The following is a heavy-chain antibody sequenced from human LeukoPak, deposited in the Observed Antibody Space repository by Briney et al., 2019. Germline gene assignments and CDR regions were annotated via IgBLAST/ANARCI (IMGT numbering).Heavy chain of an antibody. D-gene: IGHD6-19*01. V-gene: IGHV3-30*18. CDR1: GFTFSSYG. Sequence: PGGSLRLSCAASGFTFSSYGMHWVRQAPGKGLEWVAVISYDGSNKYYADSVKGRFTISRDNSKNTLYLQMNSLRAEDTAVYYCAKVRAVADYYYYSMDVWGKGTTVTVSS. CDR2: ISYDGSNK. J-gene: IGHJ6*03. CDR3: AKVRAVADYYYYSMDV.